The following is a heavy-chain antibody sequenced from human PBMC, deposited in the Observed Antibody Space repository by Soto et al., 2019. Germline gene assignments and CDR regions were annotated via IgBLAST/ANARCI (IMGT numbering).Heavy chain of an antibody. CDR3: ARDWETGTVRNSMDV. D-gene: IGHD1-1*01. CDR2: INAGNGNT. J-gene: IGHJ6*02. Sequence: ASVKVSCKASGYTFTSYTMHWVRQAPGQRLEWMGWINAGNGNTKYSQKFQGRVTITRDTSASTAYMELSSLRSEDTAVYYCARDWETGTVRNSMDVWGQGTTVTVSS. V-gene: IGHV1-3*01. CDR1: GYTFTSYT.